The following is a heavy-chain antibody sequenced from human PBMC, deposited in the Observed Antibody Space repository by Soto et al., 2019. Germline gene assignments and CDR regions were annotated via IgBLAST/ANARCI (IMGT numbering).Heavy chain of an antibody. Sequence: GRSLRVSSAASGFTFSNVWMSRVRQAPGKGLEWVGRIKSKTDGGTTDYAAPVKGRFSISRDDSKNTLYLQINSLKTEDTAVYYCTTVGKPRILYYFDYWGQGTLVTVSS. D-gene: IGHD7-27*01. V-gene: IGHV3-15*01. CDR1: GFTFSNVW. CDR2: IKSKTDGGTT. J-gene: IGHJ4*02. CDR3: TTVGKPRILYYFDY.